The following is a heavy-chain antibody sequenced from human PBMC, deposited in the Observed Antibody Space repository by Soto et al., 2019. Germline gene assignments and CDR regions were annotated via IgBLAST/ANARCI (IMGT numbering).Heavy chain of an antibody. CDR2: IFDSGST. J-gene: IGHJ2*01. CDR3: ARDIMPLTNDWYFDL. CDR1: GGSISGGVHS. V-gene: IGHV4-30-4*01. Sequence: QVHLQEAGPGLVKPSETVSLTCTVSGGSISGGVHSWSWIRQPPGKGLEWIGHIFDSGSTYYNPSLKSRLTISVDTSKNQFSLTLSSVTAADTAVYYCARDIMPLTNDWYFDLWGRGTLVTVSS. D-gene: IGHD2-8*01.